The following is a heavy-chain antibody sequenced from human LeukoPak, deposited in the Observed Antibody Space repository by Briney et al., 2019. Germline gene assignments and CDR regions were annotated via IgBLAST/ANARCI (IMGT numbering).Heavy chain of an antibody. J-gene: IGHJ4*02. D-gene: IGHD2-2*01. CDR2: IIPIFGTA. Sequence: ASVKVSCKASGGTFSSYAISWVRQAPGQGLEWMGGIIPIFGTANYAQKFQGRVTITTDESTSTAYMELSSLRSEDTAVYYCAVAWDIVVVPAAKAEYWGQGTLVTVSS. V-gene: IGHV1-69*05. CDR1: GGTFSSYA. CDR3: AVAWDIVVVPAAKAEY.